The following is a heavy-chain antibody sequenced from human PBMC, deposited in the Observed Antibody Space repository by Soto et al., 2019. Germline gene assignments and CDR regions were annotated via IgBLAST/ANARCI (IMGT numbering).Heavy chain of an antibody. J-gene: IGHJ6*02. V-gene: IGHV3-23*01. CDR1: GFSFSEFA. CDR2: ISDSGHNV. Sequence: GGSLRVSCAASGFSFSEFAMNWVRLPPGKGLEWVSGISDSGHNVVYADSVRGRFTISRDNSKSILYLQMDRLTVDDSAVYYCAKQFVDVWGQGTTVTVSS. CDR3: AKQFVDV.